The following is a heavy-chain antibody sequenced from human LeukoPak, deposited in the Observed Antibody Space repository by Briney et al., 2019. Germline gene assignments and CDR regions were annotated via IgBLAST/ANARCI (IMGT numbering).Heavy chain of an antibody. CDR3: ARGGLYYDFWSGYYGGSDWFDP. V-gene: IGHV1-8*03. CDR2: MNPNSGNT. J-gene: IGHJ5*02. Sequence: ASVRVSCKASGYTFTSYDINWVRQATGQGLEWMGWMNPNSGNTGYAQKFQGRVTITRNTSISTAYMELSSLRSEDTAVYYCARGGLYYDFWSGYYGGSDWFDPWGQGTLATVSS. CDR1: GYTFTSYD. D-gene: IGHD3-3*01.